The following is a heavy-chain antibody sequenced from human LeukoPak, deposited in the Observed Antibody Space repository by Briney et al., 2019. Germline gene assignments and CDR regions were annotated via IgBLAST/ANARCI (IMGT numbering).Heavy chain of an antibody. CDR3: ARLDIVVVVAALRAPNDY. V-gene: IGHV4-39*01. Sequence: SETLSLTWTVSGGSISSSSYYWGWIRQPPGKGLEWIGSIYYSGSTYYNPSLKSRVTISVDTSKNQFSLKLSSVTAADTAVYYCARLDIVVVVAALRAPNDYWGQGTLVTVSS. D-gene: IGHD2-15*01. CDR1: GGSISSSSYY. CDR2: IYYSGST. J-gene: IGHJ4*02.